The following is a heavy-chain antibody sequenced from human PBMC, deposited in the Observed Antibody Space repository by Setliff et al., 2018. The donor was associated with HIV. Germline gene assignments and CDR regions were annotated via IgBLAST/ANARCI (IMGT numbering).Heavy chain of an antibody. CDR3: VASSSWSCRLNF. Sequence: SETLSLTCAVYGGSFSGYYWSWIRQPPGKGLEWIGEINHSGNTHYDPSLKSRLTISIDTSKKQFPLKLTSVTAADAAIYYCVASSSWSCRLNFWGPGTLVTVSS. D-gene: IGHD2-2*01. CDR1: GGSFSGYY. V-gene: IGHV4-34*01. CDR2: INHSGNT. J-gene: IGHJ4*02.